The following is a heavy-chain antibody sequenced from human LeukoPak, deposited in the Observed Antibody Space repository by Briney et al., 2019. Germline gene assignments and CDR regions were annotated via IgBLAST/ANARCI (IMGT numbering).Heavy chain of an antibody. V-gene: IGHV3-30*18. D-gene: IGHD6-19*01. CDR3: AKDRAGAADY. CDR2: ISDDGSRS. J-gene: IGHJ4*02. Sequence: PGRSLRLSCEASGFVFSMYGMHWVRQAPGQGMEWVAVISDDGSRSYFANSVKGRFTMSKDNSKNTVYLQMNSLRPDDTAVYFCAKDRAGAADYWGQGTRVIVSS. CDR1: GFVFSMYG.